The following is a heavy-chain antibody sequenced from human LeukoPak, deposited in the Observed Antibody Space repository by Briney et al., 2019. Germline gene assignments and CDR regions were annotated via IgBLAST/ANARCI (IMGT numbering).Heavy chain of an antibody. D-gene: IGHD2-15*01. CDR2: ISAYNGNT. CDR3: ARGGSQDIVVVVAATPFDY. J-gene: IGHJ4*02. Sequence: GASVKVSCKASGYTFTSYGISWVRQAPGQGLEWMGWISAYNGNTNYAQKLQGRVTMTTDTSTSTAYMELRSPRSDDTAVYYCARGGSQDIVVVVAATPFDYWGQGTLVTVSS. CDR1: GYTFTSYG. V-gene: IGHV1-18*01.